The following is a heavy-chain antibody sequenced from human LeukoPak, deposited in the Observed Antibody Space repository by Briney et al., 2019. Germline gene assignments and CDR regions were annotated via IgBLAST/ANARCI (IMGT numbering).Heavy chain of an antibody. J-gene: IGHJ4*02. CDR2: IYSGGST. CDR3: ARGTKYYYDSSGYYYGYYFDY. Sequence: GGSLRLSCAASGFTVGSNYMSWVRQAPGKGLEWVSVIYSGGSTYYADSVKGRFTISRDNSKNTLYLQMNSLRAEDTAVYYCARGTKYYYDSSGYYYGYYFDYWGQGTLVTVSS. CDR1: GFTVGSNY. D-gene: IGHD3-22*01. V-gene: IGHV3-53*01.